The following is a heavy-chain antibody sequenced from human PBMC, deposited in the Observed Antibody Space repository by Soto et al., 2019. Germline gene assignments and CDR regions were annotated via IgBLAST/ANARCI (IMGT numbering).Heavy chain of an antibody. V-gene: IGHV4-59*08. CDR2: IQYNGYS. Sequence: QVQLQESGPGLVKPSETLSFTCTVSGGSITNYYCSWFRQPPGKGLEWIGYIQYNGYSAYNLSLKRRDTISMDTSKTQFSLMLESVTATDTAVYYCARHGFGSLHGLVDVWGQGTTVIVSS. CDR1: GGSITNYY. J-gene: IGHJ6*02. CDR3: ARHGFGSLHGLVDV. D-gene: IGHD3-10*01.